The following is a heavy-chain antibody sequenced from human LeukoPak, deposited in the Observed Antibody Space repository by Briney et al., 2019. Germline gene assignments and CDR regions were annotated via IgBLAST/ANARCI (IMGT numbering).Heavy chain of an antibody. D-gene: IGHD5-18*01. V-gene: IGHV3-23*01. Sequence: PGGSLRLSCAASGFTFSSYAMSWVRQAPGKGLEWVSAISGSGGSTYYADSVKGRFTISRDNSKNTLYLQMNSLRAEGTAVYYCAKGPAMAFYYYYYMDVWGKGTTVTVSS. CDR3: AKGPAMAFYYYYYMDV. CDR2: ISGSGGST. CDR1: GFTFSSYA. J-gene: IGHJ6*03.